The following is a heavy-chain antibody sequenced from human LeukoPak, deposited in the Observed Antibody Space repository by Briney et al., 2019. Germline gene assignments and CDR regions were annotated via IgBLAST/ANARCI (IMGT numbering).Heavy chain of an antibody. V-gene: IGHV4-34*01. CDR2: INHSGST. J-gene: IGHJ3*01. CDR3: ARAYYSTSWYGV. Sequence: SETLSLTCAVSGGSLYGYFWSWIRQPPGKGLEWIGEINHSGSTNYNPSLKSRVTISVDTSKNHFSLKLSSMTAADTAVYYCARAYYSTSWYGVWGQGTLVTVSS. CDR1: GGSLYGYF. D-gene: IGHD6-13*01.